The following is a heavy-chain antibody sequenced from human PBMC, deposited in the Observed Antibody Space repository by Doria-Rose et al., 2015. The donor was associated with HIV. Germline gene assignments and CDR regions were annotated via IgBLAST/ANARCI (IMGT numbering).Heavy chain of an antibody. V-gene: IGHV2-26*01. CDR3: ARIKSSRWYHKYYFDF. CDR1: GVSLSSPGMG. D-gene: IGHD6-13*01. CDR2: IFSDDER. J-gene: IGHJ4*02. Sequence: ESGPELVKPTETLTLTCTVSGVSLSSPGMGVSWIRQPPGKALEWLANIFSDDERSYKTPLKSRLTISRGTSKSQVVLTMTDMDPVDTATYYCARIKSSRWYHKYYFDFWGQGTLVIVSA.